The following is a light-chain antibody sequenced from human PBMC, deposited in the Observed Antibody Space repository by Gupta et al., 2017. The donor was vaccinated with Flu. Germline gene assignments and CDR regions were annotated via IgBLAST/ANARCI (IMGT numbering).Light chain of an antibody. CDR3: ATWDNNLRGV. Sequence: QKVTISCSGSNSNIGNNFVSWYQQRPGTAPKLLIYDNNKRPSGIPDRFSGSKSGTSATLGITGLQTGDEADYFCATWDNNLRGVFGGGTKLTVL. J-gene: IGLJ3*02. CDR2: DNN. V-gene: IGLV1-51*01. CDR1: NSNIGNNF.